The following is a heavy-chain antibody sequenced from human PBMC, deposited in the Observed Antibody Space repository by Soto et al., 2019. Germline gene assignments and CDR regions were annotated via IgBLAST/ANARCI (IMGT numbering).Heavy chain of an antibody. V-gene: IGHV1-18*04. D-gene: IGHD2-15*01. CDR2: ISAYNGNT. Sequence: ASVKVSCKASRYTFTSYGISWVRQAPGQGLEWMGWISAYNGNTNYAQKLQGRVTMTTDTSTSTAYMELRSLGSDDTAVYYCARDCGGSCYMFGYYYGMDVWGQGTTVTVSS. CDR1: RYTFTSYG. CDR3: ARDCGGSCYMFGYYYGMDV. J-gene: IGHJ6*02.